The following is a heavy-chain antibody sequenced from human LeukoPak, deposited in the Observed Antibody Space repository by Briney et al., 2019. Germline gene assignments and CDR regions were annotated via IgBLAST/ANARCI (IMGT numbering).Heavy chain of an antibody. V-gene: IGHV4-39*01. CDR3: ARHPITMVWGVITTYYYYYMDV. CDR2: IYYSGGT. D-gene: IGHD3-10*01. Sequence: SETLSLTCTVSGGSISSSSYYWGWIRQPPGKGLEWIGSIYYSGGTYYNPSLKSRVTISVDTSKNQFSLKLSSVTAADTAVYYCARHPITMVWGVITTYYYYYMDVWGKGTTVTISS. CDR1: GGSISSSSYY. J-gene: IGHJ6*03.